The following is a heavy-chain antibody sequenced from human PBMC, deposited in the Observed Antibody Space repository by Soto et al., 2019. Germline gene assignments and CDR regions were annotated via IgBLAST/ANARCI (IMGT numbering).Heavy chain of an antibody. D-gene: IGHD3-10*01. V-gene: IGHV3-23*01. J-gene: IGHJ6*02. CDR2: VTGGGSA. CDR1: GFTFSSYG. Sequence: GGSLRLSCAASGFTFSSYGMNWVRQAPGKGLEWVSAVTGGGSAEYADSVKGRFTISRDNSKNTLYLQMNSLTGDDTAVYYCAKALGFTRLRLGNPYGMDVWGQGTTVTVSS. CDR3: AKALGFTRLRLGNPYGMDV.